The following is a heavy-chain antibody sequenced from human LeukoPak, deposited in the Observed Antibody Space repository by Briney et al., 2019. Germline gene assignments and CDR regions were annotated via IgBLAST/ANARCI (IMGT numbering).Heavy chain of an antibody. D-gene: IGHD4-11*01. CDR1: GFTFSDSA. CDR3: ASLDYSTSPYFDH. V-gene: IGHV3-73*01. CDR2: IRSKANTYAT. Sequence: GGSLRLSCAASGFTFSDSAVHWVRQASGKGLEWVGRIRSKANTYATDYAASVKGRFTVSRDDSKNTAYLQMNSLQTEDTAVYYCASLDYSTSPYFDHWGQGTLVTVSS. J-gene: IGHJ4*02.